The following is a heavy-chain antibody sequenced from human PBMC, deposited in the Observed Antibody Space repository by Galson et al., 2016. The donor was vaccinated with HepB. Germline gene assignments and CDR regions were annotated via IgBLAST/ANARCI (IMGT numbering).Heavy chain of an antibody. V-gene: IGHV6-1*01. J-gene: IGHJ1*01. CDR2: TYYRSKWYN. D-gene: IGHD3-16*02. CDR1: GDSVTNNGAA. CDR3: VRIFYDYVWGSHRPSCFQH. Sequence: CAISGDSVTNNGAAWTWIRQSPSRGLEWLGRTYYRSKWYNTYAVSVKSRITINPDTSKSQFSLKLSFATAADTAVYYCVRIFYDYVWGSHRPSCFQHWGQGTLVTVSS.